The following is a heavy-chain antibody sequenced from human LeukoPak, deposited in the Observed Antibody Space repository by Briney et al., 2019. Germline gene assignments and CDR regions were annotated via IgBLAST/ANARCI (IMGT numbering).Heavy chain of an antibody. J-gene: IGHJ4*02. CDR3: ARVPNQSKYSIGNY. D-gene: IGHD1-14*01. Sequence: SETPSLTCTVSGGSISSGGYYWSWIRQHPGKGLEWIGYIYHSGSTYYNPSLKSRVTISVDTSKNQFSLKLSSVTAADTAVYYCARVPNQSKYSIGNYWGQGTLVTVSS. CDR1: GGSISSGGYY. CDR2: IYHSGST. V-gene: IGHV4-31*03.